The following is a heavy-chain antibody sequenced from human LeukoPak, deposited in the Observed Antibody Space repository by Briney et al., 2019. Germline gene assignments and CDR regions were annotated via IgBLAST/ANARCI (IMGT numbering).Heavy chain of an antibody. Sequence: SETLSLTCTVSGGSISSYYWSWIRQPAGKGLEWSGRIYTSGSTNYNPSLKSRVTMSVDTSKNQFSLKLSSVTAADTAVYYCARGELTGDVFDSWGQGTLVTVSS. CDR3: ARGELTGDVFDS. CDR1: GGSISSYY. J-gene: IGHJ4*02. D-gene: IGHD7-27*01. CDR2: IYTSGST. V-gene: IGHV4-4*07.